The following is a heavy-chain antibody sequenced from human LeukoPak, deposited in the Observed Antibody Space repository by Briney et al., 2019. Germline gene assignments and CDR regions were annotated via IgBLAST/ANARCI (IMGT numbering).Heavy chain of an antibody. D-gene: IGHD6-6*01. CDR1: GGTFSSYA. CDR2: IIPIFGTA. J-gene: IGHJ5*02. Sequence: ASVKVSCKASGGTFSSYAISWVRQASGQGLEWMGGIIPIFGTANYAQKFQGRVTITPDKSTSTAYMELSSLRSEDTAVYYCAREARSLNWFDPWGQGTLVTVSS. CDR3: AREARSLNWFDP. V-gene: IGHV1-69*06.